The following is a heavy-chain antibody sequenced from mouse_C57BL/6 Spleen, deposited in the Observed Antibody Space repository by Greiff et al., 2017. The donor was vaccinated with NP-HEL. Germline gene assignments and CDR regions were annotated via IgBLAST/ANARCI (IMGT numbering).Heavy chain of an antibody. Sequence: DVMLVESGGGLVKPGGSLKLSCAASGFTFSSYAMSWVRQTPEKRLEWVATISDGGSYTYYPDNVKGRFTISRDNAKNNLYLQMSHLKSEDTAMYDCAREGLRGGFAYWGQGTLVTVSA. D-gene: IGHD1-1*01. CDR2: ISDGGSYT. CDR3: AREGLRGGFAY. J-gene: IGHJ3*01. CDR1: GFTFSSYA. V-gene: IGHV5-4*01.